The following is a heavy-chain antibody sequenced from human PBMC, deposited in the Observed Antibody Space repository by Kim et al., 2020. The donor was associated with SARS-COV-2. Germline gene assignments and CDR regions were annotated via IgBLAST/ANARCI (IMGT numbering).Heavy chain of an antibody. CDR2: IYYSGST. D-gene: IGHD4-17*01. Sequence: SETLSLTCTVSGGSISSGGYYWSWIRQHPGKGLEWIGYIYYSGSTYYNPSLKSRVTISVDTSKNQFSLKLSSVTAADTAVYYCARSTTVTTEESLVNWFDPWGQGTLVTVSS. CDR3: ARSTTVTTEESLVNWFDP. V-gene: IGHV4-31*03. CDR1: GGSISSGGYY. J-gene: IGHJ5*02.